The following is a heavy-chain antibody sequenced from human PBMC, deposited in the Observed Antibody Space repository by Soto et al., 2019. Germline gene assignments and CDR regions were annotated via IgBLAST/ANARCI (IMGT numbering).Heavy chain of an antibody. CDR3: AGSRSRSTRNGMDV. V-gene: IGHV1-8*01. D-gene: IGHD2-15*01. Sequence: ASVKVSCKVPASTFSNYDFYWVRQAPGQGLEWMGWMNPLSGNTGYAQKFQGRLTMTRNSSISTAYMELSSLTSEDTAVYYCAGSRSRSTRNGMDVWGQGSTVTVCS. CDR2: MNPLSGNT. CDR1: ASTFSNYD. J-gene: IGHJ6*02.